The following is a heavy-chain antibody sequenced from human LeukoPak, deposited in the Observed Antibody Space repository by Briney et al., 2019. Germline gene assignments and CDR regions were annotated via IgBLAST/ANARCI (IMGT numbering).Heavy chain of an antibody. CDR2: IYYSGRT. V-gene: IGHV4-39*01. CDR3: AGHAKGYSYGYNYFDY. D-gene: IGHD5-18*01. J-gene: IGHJ4*02. CDR1: GGSISSSSYY. Sequence: SETLSLTCTVSGGSISSSSYYWGWIRQPPGKGLEWIGSIYYSGRTYYNPSLKSRVTISVDTSKNQFTLKLSSVTAADTAVYYCAGHAKGYSYGYNYFDYWGQGTLVTVSS.